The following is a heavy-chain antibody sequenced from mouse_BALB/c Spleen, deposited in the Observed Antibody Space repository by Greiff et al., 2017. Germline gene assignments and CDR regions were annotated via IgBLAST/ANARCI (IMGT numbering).Heavy chain of an antibody. V-gene: IGHV5-6-2*01. CDR3: ARQDYYGSSYVLDY. CDR1: GFTFSSYY. J-gene: IGHJ2*01. CDR2: INSNGGST. D-gene: IGHD1-1*01. Sequence: EVKVVESGGGLVKLGGSLKLSCAASGFTFSSYYMSWVRQTPEKRLELVAAINSNGGSTYYPDTVKGRFTISRDNAKNTLYLQMSSLKSEDTALYYCARQDYYGSSYVLDYWGQGTTLTVSS.